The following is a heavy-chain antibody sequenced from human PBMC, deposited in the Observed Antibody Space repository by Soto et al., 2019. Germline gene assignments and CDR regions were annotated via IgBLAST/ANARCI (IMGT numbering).Heavy chain of an antibody. D-gene: IGHD2-2*01. J-gene: IGHJ4*02. CDR3: ARANTVYAVV. Sequence: QLQLQESGSGLVKPSQTLSLTCAVSGGSISSGGYYWSWIRQPPGKGLEWIGYIYHSGSTYYNPSRKSRATISVDRAKNQFSLKLSSVTAADTAVYYCARANTVYAVVWGQGTLVTVSS. CDR2: IYHSGST. CDR1: GGSISSGGYY. V-gene: IGHV4-30-2*01.